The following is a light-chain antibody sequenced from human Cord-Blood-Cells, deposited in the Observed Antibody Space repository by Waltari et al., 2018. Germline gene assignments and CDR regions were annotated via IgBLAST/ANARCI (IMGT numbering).Light chain of an antibody. CDR1: QSISSW. J-gene: IGKJ1*01. V-gene: IGKV1-5*01. CDR2: DAS. Sequence: DIQMTQSPSTLSASVGDRVTITCRAMQSISSWLAWYQQKPGKAPKLLIYDASSLESGVPSRFSGSGSGTEFTLTISSLQPDDFATYYCQQYNSYSTFGQGTKVEIK. CDR3: QQYNSYST.